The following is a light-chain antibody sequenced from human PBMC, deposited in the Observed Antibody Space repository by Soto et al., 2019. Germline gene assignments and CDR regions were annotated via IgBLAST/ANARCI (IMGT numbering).Light chain of an antibody. CDR3: QQRSDWPPT. CDR2: DAS. J-gene: IGKJ5*01. CDR1: QSLRNY. V-gene: IGKV3-11*01. Sequence: EIVMTQSPVTLSVSPGDTATLSCRATQSLRNYLAWYQQKLGQAPRLLIYDASKRATGIPARFSGSGSGTDFTLTISSLEPEDFAVYFCQQRSDWPPTFGQGTRLEIK.